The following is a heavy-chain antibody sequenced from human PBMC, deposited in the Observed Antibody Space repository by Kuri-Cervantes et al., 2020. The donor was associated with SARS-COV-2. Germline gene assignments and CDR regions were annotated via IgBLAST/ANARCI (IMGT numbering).Heavy chain of an antibody. J-gene: IGHJ4*02. V-gene: IGHV1-8*02. D-gene: IGHD3-22*01. CDR3: ARDSYYDSSGYFPDY. CDR1: GYTFTSHE. Sequence: ASVKVSCKASGYTFTSHEITWVRQATGQGLEWMGWINPNSGNTGYAQKFQGRVTMTRDTSTSTVYMELSNLRSEDTAVYYCARDSYYDSSGYFPDYWGQGTLVTVSS. CDR2: INPNSGNT.